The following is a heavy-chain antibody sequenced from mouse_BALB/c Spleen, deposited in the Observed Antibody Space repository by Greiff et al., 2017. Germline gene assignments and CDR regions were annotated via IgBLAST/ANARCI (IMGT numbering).Heavy chain of an antibody. Sequence: LQQSGGGLVQPGGSLKLSCAASGFTFSSYTMSWVRQTPEKRLEWVAYISNGGGSTYYPDTVKGRFTISRDNAKNTLYLQMSSLKSEDTAMYYCATLYDGYFDYWGQGTTLTVSS. V-gene: IGHV5-12-2*01. CDR1: GFTFSSYT. CDR2: ISNGGGST. D-gene: IGHD2-3*01. J-gene: IGHJ2*01. CDR3: ATLYDGYFDY.